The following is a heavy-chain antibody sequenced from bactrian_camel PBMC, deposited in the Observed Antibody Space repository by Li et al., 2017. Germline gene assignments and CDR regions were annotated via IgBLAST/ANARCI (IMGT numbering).Heavy chain of an antibody. D-gene: IGHD3*01. CDR3: ATALQSGGYGQYEYHV. CDR2: IADTST. V-gene: IGHV3-2*01. J-gene: IGHJ4*01. Sequence: HVQLVESGGGSVQSGGSLRLSCAASSVYIYCMGWFRQAPGKGLEWVSSIADTSTYYANSVKGRFTISRDNAKNTLYLQLSSLKSEDTALYYRATALQSGGYGQYEYHVWGQGTQVTVS. CDR1: SVYIYC.